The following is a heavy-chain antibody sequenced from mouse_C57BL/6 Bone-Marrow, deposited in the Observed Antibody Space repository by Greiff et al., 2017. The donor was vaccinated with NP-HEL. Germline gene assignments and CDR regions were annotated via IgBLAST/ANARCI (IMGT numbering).Heavy chain of an antibody. CDR3: ARYYLGSFAY. CDR2: IRNKANGYTT. CDR1: GFTFTDYY. D-gene: IGHD4-1*01. V-gene: IGHV7-3*01. J-gene: IGHJ3*01. Sequence: EVQLQESGGGLVQPGGSLSLSCAASGFTFTDYYMSWVRQPPGKALEWLGFIRNKANGYTTEYSASVKGRFTISRDNSQSILYLQMNALRAEDSATYYCARYYLGSFAYWGQGTLVTVSA.